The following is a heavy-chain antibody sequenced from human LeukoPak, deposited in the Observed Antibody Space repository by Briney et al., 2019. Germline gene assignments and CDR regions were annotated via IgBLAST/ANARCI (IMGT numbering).Heavy chain of an antibody. V-gene: IGHV4-31*03. J-gene: IGHJ4*02. Sequence: ETSETLSLACTVSGGSISSGGYYWSWIRQHPGKGLEWIGYIYYSGSTYYNPSLKSRVTISVDTSKNQFSLKLSSVTAADTAVYYCARDRSIAAAGFDYWGQGTLVTVSS. CDR1: GGSISSGGYY. D-gene: IGHD6-13*01. CDR2: IYYSGST. CDR3: ARDRSIAAAGFDY.